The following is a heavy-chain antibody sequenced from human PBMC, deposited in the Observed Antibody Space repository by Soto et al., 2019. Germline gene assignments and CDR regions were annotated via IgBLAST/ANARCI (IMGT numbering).Heavy chain of an antibody. J-gene: IGHJ6*02. Sequence: DVQLVESGGGLVQPGRSLRLSCTGSAFTFDAYAMHWVRQAPGKGLEWVEGIYWNDPGVGYEEAVKGRFTISRDKARNALYLQMNSLRPEDTALYFCASDLLPGGMDVWGQGTSVTVSS. V-gene: IGHV3-9*01. CDR3: ASDLLPGGMDV. CDR2: IYWNDPGV. D-gene: IGHD2-15*01. CDR1: AFTFDAYA.